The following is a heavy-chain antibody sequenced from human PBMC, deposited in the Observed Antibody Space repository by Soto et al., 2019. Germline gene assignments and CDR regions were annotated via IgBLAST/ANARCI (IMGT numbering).Heavy chain of an antibody. CDR3: ARGETMVRGVIFYFDY. D-gene: IGHD3-10*01. CDR2: IYYSGIT. J-gene: IGHJ4*02. CDR1: GGSISSYY. V-gene: IGHV4-59*01. Sequence: QVQLQESGPGLVKPSETLSLTCTVSGGSISSYYWSWIRQPPGKGLEWIGYIYYSGITNYNPSLKSRVTISVDTSKNQFSLKLSSVTAADTAVYYCARGETMVRGVIFYFDYWGQGTLVTVSS.